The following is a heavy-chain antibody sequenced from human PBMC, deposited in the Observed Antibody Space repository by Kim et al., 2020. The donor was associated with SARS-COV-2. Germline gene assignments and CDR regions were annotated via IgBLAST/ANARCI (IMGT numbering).Heavy chain of an antibody. CDR2: ISGSGGST. V-gene: IGHV3-23*01. J-gene: IGHJ4*02. CDR1: GFTFSSYA. CDR3: AKGSKYYYDSSGYYGGPLDY. D-gene: IGHD3-22*01. Sequence: GGSLRLSCAASGFTFSSYAMSWVRQAPGKGLEWVSAISGSGGSTYYADSVKGRFTISRDNSKNTLYLQMNSLRAEDTAVYYCAKGSKYYYDSSGYYGGPLDYWGQGTLVTVSS.